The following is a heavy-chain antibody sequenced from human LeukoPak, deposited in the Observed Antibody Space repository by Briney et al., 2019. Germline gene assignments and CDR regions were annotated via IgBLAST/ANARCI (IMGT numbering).Heavy chain of an antibody. CDR2: IKSKTDGGTT. V-gene: IGHV3-15*01. CDR3: TTVLRFLEWLSLAEYFQH. J-gene: IGHJ1*01. D-gene: IGHD3-3*01. CDR1: GFTFSNAW. Sequence: GGSLRLSCAASGFTFSNAWMSWVRQAPGKGLEWVGRIKSKTDGGTTDYAAPVKGRFTISRDDSKNTLYLQMNSLKTEDTAVYYCTTVLRFLEWLSLAEYFQHWGQGTLVTVSS.